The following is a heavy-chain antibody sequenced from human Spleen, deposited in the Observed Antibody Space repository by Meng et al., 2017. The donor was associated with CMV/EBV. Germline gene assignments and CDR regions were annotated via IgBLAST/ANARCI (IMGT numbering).Heavy chain of an antibody. Sequence: SETLSLTCTVSGASISSRSYFWDWIRQPPGKGLEWIGSISYRGDIYYNSSLKSRVTMSVDMSKNQLTLKLSSVTAADTAVYYCAKIFPSGYYKYTMDVWGQGTTVTVSS. D-gene: IGHD5-12*01. J-gene: IGHJ6*02. CDR3: AKIFPSGYYKYTMDV. CDR2: ISYRGDI. CDR1: GASISSRSYF. V-gene: IGHV4-39*06.